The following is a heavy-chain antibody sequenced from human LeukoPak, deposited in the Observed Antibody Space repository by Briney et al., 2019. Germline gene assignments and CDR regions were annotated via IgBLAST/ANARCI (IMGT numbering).Heavy chain of an antibody. CDR1: GYTFTSYG. CDR3: ARAFSRTACMDV. Sequence: ASVKVSCKASGYTFTSYGISSVRQAPGQGLEWMGWISAYNGNTKYAQNLQGRVTMTTDTSTSTAYMELRSLRSDDTAVYYCARAFSRTACMDVWGKGTTVTVSS. V-gene: IGHV1-18*01. CDR2: ISAYNGNT. D-gene: IGHD3-3*02. J-gene: IGHJ6*03.